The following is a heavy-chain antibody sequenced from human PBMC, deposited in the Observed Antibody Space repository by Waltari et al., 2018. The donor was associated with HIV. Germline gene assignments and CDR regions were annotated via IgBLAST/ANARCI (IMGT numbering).Heavy chain of an antibody. CDR3: ASLMVPWYFDY. CDR1: GYTFTGYY. Sequence: QVQLVQSGAEVKKPGASVKVSCKASGYTFTGYYMHWVRQAPGQGLEWMVRINPNVGGTNDAQKFQGRVTMTRDTSISTAYMELSRLRSDDTAVYYCASLMVPWYFDYWGQGTLVTVSS. CDR2: INPNVGGT. D-gene: IGHD2-8*01. V-gene: IGHV1-2*06. J-gene: IGHJ4*02.